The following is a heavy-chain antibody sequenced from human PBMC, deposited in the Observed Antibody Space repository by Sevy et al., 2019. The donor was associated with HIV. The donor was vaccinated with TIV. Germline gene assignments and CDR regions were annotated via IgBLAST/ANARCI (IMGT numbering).Heavy chain of an antibody. CDR1: GFTFRSYA. Sequence: GGSLRLSCAVSGFTFRSYAMSWVRQAPGKGLEWVSSISGLGALTHYAESVKGRFTISRDNSKNTLFLQMNSLRAEDTALYYCAKGDEPAADYADYVPNAFDIWGQGTMVTVSS. V-gene: IGHV3-23*01. CDR3: AKGDEPAADYADYVPNAFDI. CDR2: ISGLGALT. D-gene: IGHD4-17*01. J-gene: IGHJ3*02.